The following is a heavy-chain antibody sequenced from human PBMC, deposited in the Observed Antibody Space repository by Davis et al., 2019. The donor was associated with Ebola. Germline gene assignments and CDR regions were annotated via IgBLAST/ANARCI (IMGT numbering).Heavy chain of an antibody. Sequence: GESLKISCTDSVITFSSYAMTWVRQAPGKGLEWVSAISGSGGSTYYADSVKGRFTISRDNSKKTLYLQMNSLRAEDTAVYYCARGFGEIIYYGMDVWGQGTTVTVSS. CDR3: ARGFGEIIYYGMDV. CDR2: ISGSGGST. D-gene: IGHD3-10*01. J-gene: IGHJ6*02. V-gene: IGHV3-23*01. CDR1: VITFSSYA.